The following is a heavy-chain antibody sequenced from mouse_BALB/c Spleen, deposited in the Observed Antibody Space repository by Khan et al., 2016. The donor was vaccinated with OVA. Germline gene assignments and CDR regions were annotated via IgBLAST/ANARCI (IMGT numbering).Heavy chain of an antibody. CDR1: GFTFSSYG. CDR3: ATSYFNGYYFDY. V-gene: IGHV5-17*02. D-gene: IGHD1-1*01. CDR2: ISGDSNTI. J-gene: IGHJ2*01. Sequence: EVELVESGGGLVQPGGSRKLSCAASGFTFSSYGMHWVRQAPERGLEWVAYISGDSNTIYYADTVKGRFTISRDNPRNTLFLQMTSLMSEDTAVYYCATSYFNGYYFDYWGPGTTLTVSS.